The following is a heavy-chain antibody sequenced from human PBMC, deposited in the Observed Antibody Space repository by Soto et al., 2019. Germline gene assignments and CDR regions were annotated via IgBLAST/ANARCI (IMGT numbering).Heavy chain of an antibody. CDR3: ASRTGSGRSGVYGMDV. CDR2: IYYEGNNK. V-gene: IGHV3-33*01. D-gene: IGHD3-10*01. Sequence: QVQLVESGGGVVQPGRSLRLSCAASGFTFSGYAMHWVSQAPGKGLEWVAIIYYEGNNKYYADSVKGRFTISSDNSKNMLYLQMISLRADDTAVYYCASRTGSGRSGVYGMDVCGRGTKLTVSS. J-gene: IGHJ6*02. CDR1: GFTFSGYA.